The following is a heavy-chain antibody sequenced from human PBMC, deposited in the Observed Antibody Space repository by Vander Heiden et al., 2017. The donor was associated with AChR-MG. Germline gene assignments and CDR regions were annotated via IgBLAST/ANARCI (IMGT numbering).Heavy chain of an antibody. J-gene: IGHJ5*02. CDR2: MTPTSGYT. V-gene: IGHV1-8*01. CDR1: GYTFTTYD. CDR3: TRNPYASGWFDP. D-gene: IGHD2-2*01. Sequence: VQLVQSGAEVKKPGASVKVSCKASGYTFTTYDINWVRQAAGQGLEWMGWMTPTSGYTGYAQKFQGRITLTRDTSISTAYMELSSLRSEDTAVYFCTRNPYASGWFDPWGQGTLVTVSS.